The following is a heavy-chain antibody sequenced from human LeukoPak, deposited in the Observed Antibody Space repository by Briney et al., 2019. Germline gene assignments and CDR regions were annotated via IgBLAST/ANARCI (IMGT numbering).Heavy chain of an antibody. J-gene: IGHJ5*02. Sequence: GGSLRLSCAASGFTFSSYSMNWVRQAPGKGLEWVSYISSSSSTIYYADSVKGRFTISRDNAKNSLYLQMNSLRAEDTAVYYCARVRDYYGSGSYYWFDPWGQGTLVTVSS. V-gene: IGHV3-48*04. CDR1: GFTFSSYS. CDR2: ISSSSSTI. CDR3: ARVRDYYGSGSYYWFDP. D-gene: IGHD3-10*01.